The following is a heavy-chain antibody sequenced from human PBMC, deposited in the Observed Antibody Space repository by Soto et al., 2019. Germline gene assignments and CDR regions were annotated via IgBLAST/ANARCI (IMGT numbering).Heavy chain of an antibody. Sequence: LRLSCAASGFTFSSYGMHWVRQAPGKGLEWVAVISYDGSNKYYADSVKGRFTISRDNSKNTLYLQMNSLRAEDTAVYYCAKDLLHGSGYWGQGTLVTVSS. CDR3: AKDLLHGSGY. CDR2: ISYDGSNK. CDR1: GFTFSSYG. J-gene: IGHJ4*02. V-gene: IGHV3-30*18. D-gene: IGHD3-10*01.